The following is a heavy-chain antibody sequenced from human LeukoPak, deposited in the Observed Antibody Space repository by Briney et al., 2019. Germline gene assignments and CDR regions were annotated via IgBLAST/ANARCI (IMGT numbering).Heavy chain of an antibody. CDR3: AKASWVSSADAVL. D-gene: IGHD3-16*01. CDR1: GFIFRDYA. Sequence: GGSLRLSCVASGFIFRDYAVSWVRQAPAGGLGWVSSLRGDGETFYTDSVKGRFTLSRDHSRNTVYLQLSNLRVEDTAVYYCAKASWVSSADAVLWGQGTLVTVS. CDR2: LRGDGET. V-gene: IGHV3-23*01. J-gene: IGHJ4*02.